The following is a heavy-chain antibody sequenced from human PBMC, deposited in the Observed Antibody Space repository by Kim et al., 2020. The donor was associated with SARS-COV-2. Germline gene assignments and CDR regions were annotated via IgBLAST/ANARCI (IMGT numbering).Heavy chain of an antibody. CDR1: GGSMNSGGYY. J-gene: IGHJ4*02. CDR3: ARGDTSGYYYDF. CDR2: MYYSGTT. D-gene: IGHD3-22*01. Sequence: SETLSLTCNVSGGSMNSGGYYWSWIRQHPGKGLEWIGYMYYSGTTYYNPSLKSRPTMTIDTSQNQFSLKLTSVTAADTALYYCARGDTSGYYYDFWGQGALVTVSS. V-gene: IGHV4-31*03.